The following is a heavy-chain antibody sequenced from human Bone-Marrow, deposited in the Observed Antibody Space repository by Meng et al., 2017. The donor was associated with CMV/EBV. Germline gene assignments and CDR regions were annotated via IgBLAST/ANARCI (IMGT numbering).Heavy chain of an antibody. J-gene: IGHJ4*02. Sequence: SETLSLTCNVSGASLGSYYWSWIRQSPGKGLEWIGYVYYSGSTDYNPSLKSRLTISVDTSKNQFSLQLSSVTAADTAVYYCARDRGSVLRFLEWPSLFDYWGQGTLVTVSS. D-gene: IGHD3-3*01. CDR2: VYYSGST. CDR3: ARDRGSVLRFLEWPSLFDY. CDR1: GASLGSYY. V-gene: IGHV4-59*01.